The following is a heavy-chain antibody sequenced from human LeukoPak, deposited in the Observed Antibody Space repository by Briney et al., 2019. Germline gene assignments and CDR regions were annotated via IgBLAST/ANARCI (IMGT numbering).Heavy chain of an antibody. CDR1: GYTFISYG. J-gene: IGHJ5*02. CDR2: ISAYNGNT. CDR3: ARDLGSSATSTNWFDP. Sequence: ASVKVSCKAPGYTFISYGISWVRQAPGQGLEWMGWISAYNGNTNYAQKLQGRVTMTTDTSTSTAYMELRSLRSDDTAVYYCARDLGSSATSTNWFDPWGQGTLVTVSS. V-gene: IGHV1-18*01. D-gene: IGHD6-6*01.